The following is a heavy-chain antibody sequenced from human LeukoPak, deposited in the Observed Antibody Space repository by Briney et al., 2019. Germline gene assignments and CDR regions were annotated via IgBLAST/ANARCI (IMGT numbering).Heavy chain of an antibody. J-gene: IGHJ4*02. V-gene: IGHV3-7*01. Sequence: GGSLRLSCAASGFTFSSYCMSWVRQAPGKGLEWVANIKQDGTEIYYVDSVNGRFTISRDNAKNSLYLQMDGLRAEDTAVYYCAGAAVSLYTYGSPFDYWGQGTLVTVSS. CDR2: IKQDGTEI. D-gene: IGHD3-16*01. CDR1: GFTFSSYC. CDR3: AGAAVSLYTYGSPFDY.